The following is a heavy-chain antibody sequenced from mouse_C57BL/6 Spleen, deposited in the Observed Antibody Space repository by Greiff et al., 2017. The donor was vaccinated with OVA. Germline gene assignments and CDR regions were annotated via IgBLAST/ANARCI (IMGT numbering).Heavy chain of an antibody. CDR2: ISSGSSTI. J-gene: IGHJ3*01. D-gene: IGHD1-1*01. CDR1: GFTFSDYG. Sequence: EVQLVESGGGLVKPGGSLKLSCAASGFTFSDYGMHWVRQAPEKGLEWVAYISSGSSTIYYADTVKGRFTISRDNAKNTLFLQMTSLRSEDTAMYYCARGDYYGSSYFFAYWGQGTLVTVSA. CDR3: ARGDYYGSSYFFAY. V-gene: IGHV5-17*01.